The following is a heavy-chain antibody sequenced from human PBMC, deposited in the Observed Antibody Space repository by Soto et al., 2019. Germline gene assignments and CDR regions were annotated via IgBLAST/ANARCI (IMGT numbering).Heavy chain of an antibody. CDR1: GFTFSSYS. Sequence: GGSLRLSCAASGFTFSSYSMNWVRQAPGKGLEWVSSISSSSYIYYADSVKGRFTISRDNAKNSLYLQMNSLRAEDTAVYYCARVMTYYYGSGSYYNQPLDYWGQGTLVTVSS. J-gene: IGHJ4*02. D-gene: IGHD3-10*01. V-gene: IGHV3-21*01. CDR3: ARVMTYYYGSGSYYNQPLDY. CDR2: ISSSSYI.